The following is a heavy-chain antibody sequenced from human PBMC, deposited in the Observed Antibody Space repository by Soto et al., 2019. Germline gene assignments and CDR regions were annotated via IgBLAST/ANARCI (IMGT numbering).Heavy chain of an antibody. V-gene: IGHV1-69*02. J-gene: IGHJ5*02. CDR3: ARAGSRYCSSTSCYFWFDP. CDR2: IIPILGIA. CDR1: GGTFSSYT. Sequence: QVQLVQSGAEVEKPGSSVKVSCKASGGTFSSYTISWVRQAPGQGLEWMGRIIPILGIANYAQKFQGRVTITADKSTSTAYMELSSLRSEDTAVYYCARAGSRYCSSTSCYFWFDPWGQGTLVTVSS. D-gene: IGHD2-2*01.